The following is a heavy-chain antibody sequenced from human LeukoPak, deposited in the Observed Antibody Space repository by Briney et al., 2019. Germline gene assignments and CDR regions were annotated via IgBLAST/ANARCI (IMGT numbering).Heavy chain of an antibody. CDR3: ARLTTGWFDP. Sequence: GGSLRLSCAASGFTFSSYWMTWVRQPPGKGLEWVANIKQDGTEKYCVDSVKGRFTISRDNAKNSLYLQMNSLRAEDTAVYYCARLTTGWFDPWGQGTLVTVSS. V-gene: IGHV3-7*01. CDR1: GFTFSSYW. J-gene: IGHJ5*02. D-gene: IGHD4-11*01. CDR2: IKQDGTEK.